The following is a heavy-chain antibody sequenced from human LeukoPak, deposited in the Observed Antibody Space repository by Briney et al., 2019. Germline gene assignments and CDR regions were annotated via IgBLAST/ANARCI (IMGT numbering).Heavy chain of an antibody. D-gene: IGHD6-6*01. V-gene: IGHV4-59*01. CDR2: IYYSGST. Sequence: SETLSLTCTVSGGSINSYYWSWIRQPPGKGLEWIGYIYYSGSTDYNPSLKSRVTISVDTSRNQFSLKLSSVTAADTAVYYCARGIAARLIDCWGQGTLVTVSS. CDR1: GGSINSYY. CDR3: ARGIAARLIDC. J-gene: IGHJ4*02.